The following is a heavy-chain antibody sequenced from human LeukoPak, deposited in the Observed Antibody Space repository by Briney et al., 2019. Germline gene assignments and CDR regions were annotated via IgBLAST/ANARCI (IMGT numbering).Heavy chain of an antibody. CDR1: GFTFSSYG. V-gene: IGHV3-30*02. D-gene: IGHD3-9*01. Sequence: PGGSLRLSCAASGFTFSSYGMHWVRQAPGKGLEWVAFIRYDGSNKYYADSVKGRFTISRDNSKNTLYRQMNSLRAEDTAVYYCAKDRGRYFDWLLLVDYWGQGTLVTVSS. CDR2: IRYDGSNK. CDR3: AKDRGRYFDWLLLVDY. J-gene: IGHJ4*02.